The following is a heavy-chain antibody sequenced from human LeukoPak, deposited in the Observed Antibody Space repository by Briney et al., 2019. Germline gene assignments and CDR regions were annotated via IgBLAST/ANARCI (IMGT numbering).Heavy chain of an antibody. Sequence: SETLSLTCAVYGGSFSGYYWSWIRQPPGKGLEWIGEINHSGSTNYNPSLKSRVTISVDTSKNQFSLKLSSVTAADTAVHYCARGDNIVVVTEPDAFDIWGQGTMVTVSS. CDR2: INHSGST. CDR1: GGSFSGYY. D-gene: IGHD2-21*02. V-gene: IGHV4-34*01. J-gene: IGHJ3*02. CDR3: ARGDNIVVVTEPDAFDI.